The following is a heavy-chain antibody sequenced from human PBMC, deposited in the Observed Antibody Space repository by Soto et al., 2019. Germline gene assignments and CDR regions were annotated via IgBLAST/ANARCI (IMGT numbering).Heavy chain of an antibody. V-gene: IGHV1-2*02. CDR3: ARDVLVDGPDNYPMDV. CDR2: INPNSSGT. Sequence: ASVKVSCKASGSSLRGQYRHWVWQAPGQGLKLMGWINPNSSGTAYAQTFHGRVTMTRDTSLTTVYMQLNRLTSDVSAVYYCARDVLVDGPDNYPMDVWGQGTTVTVSS. D-gene: IGHD2-2*01. J-gene: IGHJ6*02. CDR1: GSSLRGQY.